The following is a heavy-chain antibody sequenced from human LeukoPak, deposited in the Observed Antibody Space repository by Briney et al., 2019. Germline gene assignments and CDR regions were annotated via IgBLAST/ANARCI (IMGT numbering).Heavy chain of an antibody. Sequence: GESLKISCKGSGYSFTSYWIGWVRQMHGKGLEWMAIIYPGDSDTRYSPSLQGQVTISADKSISTAYLQWSSLKASDTAMYYCARSSDSSGYYDYFDYWGQGTLVTVSS. J-gene: IGHJ4*02. D-gene: IGHD3-22*01. CDR2: IYPGDSDT. CDR3: ARSSDSSGYYDYFDY. V-gene: IGHV5-51*01. CDR1: GYSFTSYW.